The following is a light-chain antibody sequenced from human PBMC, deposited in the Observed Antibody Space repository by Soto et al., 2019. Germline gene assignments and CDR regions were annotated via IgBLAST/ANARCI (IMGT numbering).Light chain of an antibody. V-gene: IGKV2-24*01. CDR3: IQATQPYT. CDR1: QSLVHSDGNSY. J-gene: IGKJ2*01. CDR2: MIS. Sequence: DFVMTQTPLSSPVTLGQPASISCRSSQSLVHSDGNSYLSWLHQRPGQPPRLLIYMISNRFSGVPDRFSGSGARTAFTLKISRVEPEDVWVYYCIQATQPYTFGQGPKLEIK.